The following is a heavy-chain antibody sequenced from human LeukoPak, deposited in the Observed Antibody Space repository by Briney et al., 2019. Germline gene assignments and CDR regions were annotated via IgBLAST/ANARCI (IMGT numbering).Heavy chain of an antibody. CDR2: ISSSSSST. V-gene: IGHV3-21*01. J-gene: IGHJ4*02. CDR3: ARDLGMTDGDYVSYFDY. CDR1: GFTFSSYS. Sequence: GGSVRLSCGASGFTFSSYSMNWVRQAPGKGLEWVSSISSSSSSTYYADSVKGRFTISRDNAKNSLYLQMNSLRAEDTALYYCARDLGMTDGDYVSYFDYWGQGTLVTVSS. D-gene: IGHD4-17*01.